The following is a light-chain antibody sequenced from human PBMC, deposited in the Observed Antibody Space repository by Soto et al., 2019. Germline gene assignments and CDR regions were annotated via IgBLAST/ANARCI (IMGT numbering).Light chain of an antibody. CDR2: EVS. CDR1: SSDVGGYNY. Sequence: QSALTQPPSASGSPGQSVTISCTGTSSDVGGYNYVSWYQQHPGKAPKLMIYEVSKRPSGVPDRFSGSKSGNTASLTVSGLQAEDEAEYYCTSYAGDTSLGVLGGGTKLTVL. V-gene: IGLV2-8*01. CDR3: TSYAGDTSLGV. J-gene: IGLJ3*02.